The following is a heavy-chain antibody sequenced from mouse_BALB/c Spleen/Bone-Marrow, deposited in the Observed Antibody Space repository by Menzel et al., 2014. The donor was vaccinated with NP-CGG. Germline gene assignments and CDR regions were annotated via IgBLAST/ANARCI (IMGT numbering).Heavy chain of an antibody. J-gene: IGHJ4*01. V-gene: IGHV14-3*02. CDR1: GFNIKDTY. Sequence: QLQQSGAELVKPGASVKLSCTASGFNIKDTYMHWVKQRPEQGLEWIGRIDPANGNTKYDPKFQGKATITADTSSNTAYLQPXXXXXXXXXXXXXAXXXXYAMDXXGXGTSVTVSS. CDR3: AXXXXYAMDX. CDR2: IDPANGNT.